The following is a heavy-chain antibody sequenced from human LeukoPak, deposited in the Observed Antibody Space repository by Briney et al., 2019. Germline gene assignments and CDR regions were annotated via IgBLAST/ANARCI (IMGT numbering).Heavy chain of an antibody. V-gene: IGHV4-39*07. CDR1: GGSISSSSYY. D-gene: IGHD3-22*01. CDR2: IYYSGST. Sequence: KPSETLSLTCTVSGGSISSSSYYWGWIRQPPGKGLEWIGSIYYSGSTNYNPSLKSRVTISVDTSKNQFSLKLSSVTAADTAVYYCARLAYYYDSSGFVDYWGQGTLVTVSS. CDR3: ARLAYYYDSSGFVDY. J-gene: IGHJ4*02.